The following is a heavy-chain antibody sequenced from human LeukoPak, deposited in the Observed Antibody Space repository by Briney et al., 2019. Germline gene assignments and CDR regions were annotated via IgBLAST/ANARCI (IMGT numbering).Heavy chain of an antibody. CDR3: ARQVEYCSSTSCLNWFDP. CDR2: IYPGDSDT. J-gene: IGHJ5*02. D-gene: IGHD2-2*01. V-gene: IGHV5-51*01. CDR1: RYRFTSYW. Sequence: PGESLKISCKGSRYRFTSYWIGWVRQMPGKGLEWMGIIYPGDSDTRYSPSFQGQVTISADKSIRTAYLQWSGLKASDTAMYYCARQVEYCSSTSCLNWFDPWGQGTLVSVSS.